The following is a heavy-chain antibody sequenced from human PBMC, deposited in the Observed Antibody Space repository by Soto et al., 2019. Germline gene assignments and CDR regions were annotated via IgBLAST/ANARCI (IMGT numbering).Heavy chain of an antibody. CDR2: ISSSSSYI. V-gene: IGHV3-21*01. J-gene: IGHJ4*02. Sequence: EVQLVESGGGLVKPGGSLRLSCAASGFTFSSYSMNWVRQAPGKGLEWVSSISSSSSYIYYADSVKGRFTISRDNAKNSLYLQMNSLRAEDTAVYYCARVPKQWLAYFDYWGQGTLVTVSS. CDR1: GFTFSSYS. CDR3: ARVPKQWLAYFDY. D-gene: IGHD6-19*01.